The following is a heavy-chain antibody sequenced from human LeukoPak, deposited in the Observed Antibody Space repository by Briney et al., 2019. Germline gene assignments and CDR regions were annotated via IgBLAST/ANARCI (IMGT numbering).Heavy chain of an antibody. CDR1: GFTFSSYE. CDR2: IGSSDSTT. Sequence: GGSLRLSCVGSGFTFSSYEMNWVRQAPGKGLEWLSYIGSSDSTTHYADSVKGRFTISRDNAKNSLYLQMNSLRVEDTAVYYCAKEGLVTRYYYYYMDVWGKGTTVTVSS. D-gene: IGHD3-9*01. CDR3: AKEGLVTRYYYYYMDV. V-gene: IGHV3-48*03. J-gene: IGHJ6*03.